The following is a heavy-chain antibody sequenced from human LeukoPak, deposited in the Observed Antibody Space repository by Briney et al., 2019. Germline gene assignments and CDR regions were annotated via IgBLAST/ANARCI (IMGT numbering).Heavy chain of an antibody. Sequence: PGGSLRLSCAASGFTFSSYGMHWVRQAPGKGLEWVAFIRYDGSNKYYADSVKGRFTISRDSSKNTLYLQMNGLRAEDTAVYYCAKDLRTTVTPGYFDYWGQGTLVTVSS. CDR2: IRYDGSNK. V-gene: IGHV3-30*02. J-gene: IGHJ4*02. CDR1: GFTFSSYG. CDR3: AKDLRTTVTPGYFDY. D-gene: IGHD4-17*01.